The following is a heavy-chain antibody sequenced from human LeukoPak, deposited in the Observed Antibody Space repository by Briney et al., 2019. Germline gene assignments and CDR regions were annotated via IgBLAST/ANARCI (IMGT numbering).Heavy chain of an antibody. Sequence: SETLSLTCTVSGGSISSYYWSWIRQPPGKGLEWIGYIYYSGSTNYNPSLKSRVTISVDTSKNQFSLKLSSVTAADTAVYYCASNAGYSSSWYPDYYYYYYMDVWGKGTTVTISS. D-gene: IGHD6-13*01. V-gene: IGHV4-59*01. CDR3: ASNAGYSSSWYPDYYYYYYMDV. J-gene: IGHJ6*03. CDR1: GGSISSYY. CDR2: IYYSGST.